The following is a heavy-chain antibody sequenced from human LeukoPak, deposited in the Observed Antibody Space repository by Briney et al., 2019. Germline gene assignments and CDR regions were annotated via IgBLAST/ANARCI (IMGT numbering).Heavy chain of an antibody. Sequence: GGSLRLSCAASGFSFSDYAMSWVRQAPGKGLEWVSGISKSGGSTYYTDSVKGRFTISRDNSKNTLYLQMNSLRAEDTAVYFCAKDREWLTLYFDYWGQGTLVTVSS. D-gene: IGHD6-19*01. CDR2: ISKSGGST. CDR3: AKDREWLTLYFDY. CDR1: GFSFSDYA. J-gene: IGHJ4*02. V-gene: IGHV3-23*01.